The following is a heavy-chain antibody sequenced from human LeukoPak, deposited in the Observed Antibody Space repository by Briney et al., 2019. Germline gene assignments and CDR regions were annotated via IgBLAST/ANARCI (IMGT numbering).Heavy chain of an antibody. CDR1: GGSFSGYY. CDR3: ARPPVYDFWSGYVGGYYMDV. Sequence: SSETLSLTCAVYGGSFSGYYWSWIRQPPGKGLEWIGEINHSGSTNYNPSLKSRVTISVDTSKNQFSLKLSSVTAADTAVYYCARPPVYDFWSGYVGGYYMDVWGKGTTVTVSS. V-gene: IGHV4-34*01. J-gene: IGHJ6*03. CDR2: INHSGST. D-gene: IGHD3-3*01.